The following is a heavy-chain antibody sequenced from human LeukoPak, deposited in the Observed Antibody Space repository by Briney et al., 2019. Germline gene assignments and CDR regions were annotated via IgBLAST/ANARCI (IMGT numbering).Heavy chain of an antibody. CDR2: IRYDGSNK. J-gene: IGHJ4*02. CDR3: AKDPANYYDSSGYFDY. D-gene: IGHD3-22*01. CDR1: GFTFSSYG. Sequence: SGGSLRLSCAACGFTFSSYGMHWVRQAPGKGLEWVAFIRYDGSNKYYADSVKGRFTISRDNSKNTLYLQMNSLRAEDTAVYYCAKDPANYYDSSGYFDYWGQGTLVTVSS. V-gene: IGHV3-30*02.